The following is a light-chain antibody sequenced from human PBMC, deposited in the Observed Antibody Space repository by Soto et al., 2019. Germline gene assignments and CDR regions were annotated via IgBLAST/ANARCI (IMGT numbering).Light chain of an antibody. V-gene: IGLV1-40*01. CDR3: QAYDYSLTAFV. CDR2: GNR. J-gene: IGLJ3*02. CDR1: NSNLGAGYD. Sequence: QSVLTQPPSVSGAPGQRVTISCTGNNSNLGAGYDVHWYQQLPGAAPKLVVFGNRNRPSGVPERLSGSKSGTSASLAITGLQAEDEADYYCQAYDYSLTAFVFGGGTKLTVL.